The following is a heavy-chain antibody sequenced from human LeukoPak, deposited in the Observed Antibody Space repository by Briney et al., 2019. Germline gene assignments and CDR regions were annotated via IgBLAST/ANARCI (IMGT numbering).Heavy chain of an antibody. Sequence: GGSLRLSCAASGFSFSDYYMTWIRQAPGKGLEWVSDISNTGGSLFYADSVKGRFTISRDNAKNTLYLQMNSLRAEDTAVYYCARDLGIAVAGTGDYWGQGTLVTVSS. V-gene: IGHV3-11*04. CDR2: ISNTGGSL. J-gene: IGHJ4*02. CDR1: GFSFSDYY. CDR3: ARDLGIAVAGTGDY. D-gene: IGHD6-19*01.